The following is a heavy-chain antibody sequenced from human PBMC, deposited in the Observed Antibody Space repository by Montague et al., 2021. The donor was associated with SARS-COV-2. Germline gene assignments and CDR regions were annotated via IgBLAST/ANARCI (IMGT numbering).Heavy chain of an antibody. V-gene: IGHV4-38-2*02. Sequence: SETLSLTCTVSGYSISSGYYWGWIRQPPGKGLEWIGSIYHSGSTYYNPSLKSRVTISVDTFKNQFSLKLSSVTAADTAVYYCARDVRYYDFWSGRAQTSPDYWGQGTLVPVSS. CDR3: ARDVRYYDFWSGRAQTSPDY. CDR1: GYSISSGYY. J-gene: IGHJ4*02. CDR2: IYHSGST. D-gene: IGHD3-3*01.